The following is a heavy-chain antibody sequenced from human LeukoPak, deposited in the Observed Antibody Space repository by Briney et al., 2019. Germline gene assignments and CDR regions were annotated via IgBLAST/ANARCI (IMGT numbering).Heavy chain of an antibody. CDR1: GFTFSSYA. J-gene: IGHJ4*02. CDR2: ISLDGGNK. V-gene: IGHV3-30*04. D-gene: IGHD4-17*01. Sequence: GGSLRLSCAASGFTFSSYAMHWVRQAPGKGLEWVAVISLDGGNKYYADSVKGRFTISRGNSKNTLYLHMNSLRAEDAAVYYCARDPTTRSNQAQYYFDYWGQGTLVTISS. CDR3: ARDPTTRSNQAQYYFDY.